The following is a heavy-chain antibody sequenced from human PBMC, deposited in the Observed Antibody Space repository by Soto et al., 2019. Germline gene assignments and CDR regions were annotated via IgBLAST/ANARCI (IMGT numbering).Heavy chain of an antibody. CDR2: IYNSGIT. CDR3: ARGVTVFGLVSRFWFDP. Sequence: PSETLSLTCTVSGCSISSGDYSWSWVRQSPGKGLEWIGHIYNSGITYYNPSLKSRVVISIDTSRSQFSLRLNSLTAADRAVYFCARGVTVFGLVSRFWFDPWGQGTVVTVSS. V-gene: IGHV4-30-4*01. D-gene: IGHD3-3*01. CDR1: GCSISSGDYS. J-gene: IGHJ5*02.